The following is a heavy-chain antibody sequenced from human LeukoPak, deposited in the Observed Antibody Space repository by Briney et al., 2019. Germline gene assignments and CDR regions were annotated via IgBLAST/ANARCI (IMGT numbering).Heavy chain of an antibody. V-gene: IGHV6-1*01. J-gene: IGHJ5*02. CDR1: GDSVSSNSAA. CDR2: TCYRSQWYY. D-gene: IGHD6-19*01. Sequence: SQTLSLTCAISGDSVSSNSAAWSWIRQSPSRGLEWLGRTCYRSQWYYDYAPSVQGRITINPDTSKNQFSLHLNSVTPDDTAVYYSARSTALAGDDWLDPWGQGTLVTVSS. CDR3: ARSTALAGDDWLDP.